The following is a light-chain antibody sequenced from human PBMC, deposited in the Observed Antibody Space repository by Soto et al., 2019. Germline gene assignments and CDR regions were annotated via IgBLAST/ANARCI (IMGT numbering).Light chain of an antibody. Sequence: DYQVTQSPSTLSASVGDRVTITCRASQNIYTWLAWYQQKPGIAPKLLIHKASTLESGVPSRFSGSGYGTEFTLTISGLQAEDSATYYCQQYERYSKFGQGTKVDIK. CDR2: KAS. CDR3: QQYERYSK. V-gene: IGKV1-5*03. CDR1: QNIYTW. J-gene: IGKJ1*01.